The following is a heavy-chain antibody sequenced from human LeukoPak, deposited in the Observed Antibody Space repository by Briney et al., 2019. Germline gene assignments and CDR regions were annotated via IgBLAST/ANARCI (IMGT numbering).Heavy chain of an antibody. D-gene: IGHD3-16*02. J-gene: IGHJ5*02. CDR2: INPSGGST. CDR1: GYTFTSYY. V-gene: IGHV1-46*01. Sequence: ASVKVSCKASGYTFTSYYMHWVRQAPGQGLEWMGIINPSGGSTSYAQKFQGRVTMTRDTSTGTVYMELSSLRSEDTAVYYCARVLPGGELSPWGQGTLVTVSS. CDR3: ARVLPGGELSP.